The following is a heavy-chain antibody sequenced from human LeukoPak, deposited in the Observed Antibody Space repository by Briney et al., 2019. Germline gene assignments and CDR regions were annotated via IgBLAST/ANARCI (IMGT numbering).Heavy chain of an antibody. J-gene: IGHJ4*02. CDR2: IYYSGST. V-gene: IGHV4-39*01. D-gene: IGHD1-7*01. CDR1: GGSISSSSYY. CDR3: ARRPRYGITGTTDY. Sequence: NRSETLSLTCTVSGGSISSSSYYWGWIRQPPGKGLEWIGRIYYSGSTYCNPSLKSRVTISVDPSKNQFSLKLSSVTAADTAVYYCARRPRYGITGTTDYWGQGTLVTVSS.